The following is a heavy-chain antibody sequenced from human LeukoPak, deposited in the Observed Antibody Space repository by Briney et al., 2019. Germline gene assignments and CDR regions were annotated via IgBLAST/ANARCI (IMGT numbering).Heavy chain of an antibody. CDR1: GGTFSSYA. V-gene: IGHV1-69*04. CDR2: IIPILGIA. CDR3: ARSYYDSSGYYHY. Sequence: ASVKVSCKASGGTFSSYAISWVRQAPGQGLEWMGRIIPILGIANYAQKFQGRVTVTADKSTSTAYMELSSLRSGDTAVYYCARSYYDSSGYYHYWGQGTLVTVSS. D-gene: IGHD3-22*01. J-gene: IGHJ4*02.